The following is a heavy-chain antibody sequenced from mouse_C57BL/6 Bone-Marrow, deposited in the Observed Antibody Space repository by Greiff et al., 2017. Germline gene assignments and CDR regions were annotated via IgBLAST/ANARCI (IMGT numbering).Heavy chain of an antibody. J-gene: IGHJ1*03. V-gene: IGHV2-2*01. CDR3: ARIVYYDGSSSWYFGV. CDR2: IWSGGST. D-gene: IGHD1-1*01. Sequence: VQGVESGPGLVQPSQSLSISCTVSGFSLTSYGVHWVRQSPGKGLEWLGVIWSGGSTDYNAAFISRLSISKDNSKSQVFFKMNSLQADDTAIYYCARIVYYDGSSSWYFGVWGTGTTVTVSS. CDR1: GFSLTSYG.